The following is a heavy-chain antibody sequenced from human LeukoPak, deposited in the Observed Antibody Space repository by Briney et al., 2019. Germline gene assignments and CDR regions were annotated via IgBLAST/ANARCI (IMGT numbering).Heavy chain of an antibody. CDR3: ARRSQITAMVTGLGAFDI. CDR2: FSGSGGGT. CDR1: GFTFSSYA. J-gene: IGHJ3*02. D-gene: IGHD5-18*01. Sequence: PGGSLRLSCAASGFTFSSYAMSWVRQAPGKGLEWVSAFSGSGGGTYYVDSVKGRFTISRDNSKNTLYLQMNSLRAEDTAVYYCARRSQITAMVTGLGAFDIWGQGTMVTVSS. V-gene: IGHV3-23*01.